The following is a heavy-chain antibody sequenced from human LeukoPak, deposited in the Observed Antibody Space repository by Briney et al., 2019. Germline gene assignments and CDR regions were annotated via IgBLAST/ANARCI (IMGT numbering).Heavy chain of an antibody. J-gene: IGHJ6*03. CDR1: GFTFSSYE. D-gene: IGHD3-9*01. CDR3: ARGKLYDNLTPLRNRAYYSMDV. Sequence: GGSLRLSCAASGFTFSSYEMNWVRQAPGKGLELISYTSSSSSTIYYADSVKGRFTISRDNAKNSLYLQMNSLRAEDTAVYYCARGKLYDNLTPLRNRAYYSMDVWGKGTTVTVSS. CDR2: TSSSSSTI. V-gene: IGHV3-48*01.